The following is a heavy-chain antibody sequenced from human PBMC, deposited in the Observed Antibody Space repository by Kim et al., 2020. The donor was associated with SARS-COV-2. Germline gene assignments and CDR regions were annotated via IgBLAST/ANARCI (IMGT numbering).Heavy chain of an antibody. J-gene: IGHJ5*02. CDR2: IYSGGST. D-gene: IGHD3-10*01. V-gene: IGHV3-53*01. CDR3: ARAGVRGVINLWFDP. Sequence: GGSLRLSCAASGFTVSSNYMSWVRQAPGKGLEWVSVIYSGGSTYYADSVKGRFTISRDNSKNTLYLQMNSLRAEDTAVYYCARAGVRGVINLWFDPWGQGTLVTVSS. CDR1: GFTVSSNY.